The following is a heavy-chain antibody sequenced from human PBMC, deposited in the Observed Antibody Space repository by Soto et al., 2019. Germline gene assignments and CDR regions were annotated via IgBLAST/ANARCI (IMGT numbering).Heavy chain of an antibody. D-gene: IGHD6-6*01. CDR2: IIPIFGTA. V-gene: IGHV1-69*01. CDR3: ARGGIEYSSENWYFDL. J-gene: IGHJ2*01. CDR1: GGTFSSYA. Sequence: QVQLVQSGAEVKKPGSSVKVSCKASGGTFSSYAISWVRQAPGQGLEWMGGIIPIFGTANYAQKFQGRVTITADGATSTAYKDLSSLRSEDTAVYYCARGGIEYSSENWYFDLWGRCTLVTVSS.